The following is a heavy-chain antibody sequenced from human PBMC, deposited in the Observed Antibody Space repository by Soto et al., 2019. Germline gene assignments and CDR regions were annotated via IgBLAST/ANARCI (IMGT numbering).Heavy chain of an antibody. CDR2: INSDGSST. Sequence: AGGSLRLSCAASGFTFSSYWMHWVRQAPGKGLVWVSRINSDGSSTSYADSVKGRFTISRDNAKNTLYLQMNSLRAEDTAVYYCATPHFTMVRGADRYYYYGMDVWGQGTTVTVSS. D-gene: IGHD3-10*01. CDR1: GFTFSSYW. CDR3: ATPHFTMVRGADRYYYYGMDV. V-gene: IGHV3-74*01. J-gene: IGHJ6*02.